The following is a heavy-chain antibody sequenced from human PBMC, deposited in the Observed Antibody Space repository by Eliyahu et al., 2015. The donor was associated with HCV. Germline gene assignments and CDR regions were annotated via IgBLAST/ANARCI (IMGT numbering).Heavy chain of an antibody. D-gene: IGHD3-22*01. CDR3: ARVSGGDYYDSRTEYYFDY. J-gene: IGHJ4*02. V-gene: IGHV1-69*01. Sequence: QVQLVQSGAEVKKPGSSVKVSCKASGGTFSSYAISWVRQAPGQGLEWMGGIIPIFGTANYAQKFQGRVTITADESTSTAYMELSSLRSEDTAVYYCARVSGGDYYDSRTEYYFDYWGQGTLVTVSS. CDR1: GGTFSSYA. CDR2: IIPIFGTA.